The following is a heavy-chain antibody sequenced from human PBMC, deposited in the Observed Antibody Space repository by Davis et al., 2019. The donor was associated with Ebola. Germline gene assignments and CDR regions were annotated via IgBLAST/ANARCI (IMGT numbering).Heavy chain of an antibody. CDR2: IRSKAYGGTT. Sequence: PGGSLRLSCTASGFTFGDYAMSWFRQAPGKGLEWVGFIRSKAYGGTTEYAASVKGRFTISRDDSKSIAYLQMNSLKTEDTAVYYCTRDRIAARPDIWGQGTMVTVSS. CDR1: GFTFGDYA. V-gene: IGHV3-49*03. J-gene: IGHJ3*02. D-gene: IGHD6-6*01. CDR3: TRDRIAARPDI.